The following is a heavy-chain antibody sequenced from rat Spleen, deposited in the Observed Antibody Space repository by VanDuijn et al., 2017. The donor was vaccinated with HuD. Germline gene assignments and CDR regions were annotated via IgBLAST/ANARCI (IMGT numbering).Heavy chain of an antibody. D-gene: IGHD4-3*01. CDR1: GYSITSSYR. V-gene: IGHV3-3*01. CDR3: ARYIGDNSGFAY. CDR2: INSAGST. J-gene: IGHJ3*01. Sequence: EVQLQESGPGLVKPSQSLSLTCSVTGYSITSSYRWNWIRKFPGNKLEWMGYINSAGSTNYNPTLRSRISITRDTSKKQFFLQLNSVTTEDTATYYCARYIGDNSGFAYWGQGTLVTVSS.